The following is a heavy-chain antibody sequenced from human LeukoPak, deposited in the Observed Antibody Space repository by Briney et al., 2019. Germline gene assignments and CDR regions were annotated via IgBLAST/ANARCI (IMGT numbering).Heavy chain of an antibody. CDR1: GASISSSY. CDR3: AGRTRGTYYIDS. J-gene: IGHJ4*02. CDR2: VYDSGSA. Sequence: SETLSLTCTISGASISSSYWSWIRQPAGKGLEWIVRVYDSGSAYYNPSLKSRVTMSLDTSNNQFSLKLNSVTAADTAVYYCAGRTRGTYYIDSWGQGTLVTVSS. D-gene: IGHD1-26*01. V-gene: IGHV4-4*07.